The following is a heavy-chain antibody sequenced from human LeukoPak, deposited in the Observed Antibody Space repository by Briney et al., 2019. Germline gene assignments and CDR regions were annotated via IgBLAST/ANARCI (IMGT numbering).Heavy chain of an antibody. CDR1: GGSISSSSYY. Sequence: SETLSLTCTVSGGSISSSSYYWGWIRQPPGKGLEWIGGIYYSGSTYYNPSLKSRVTISVDTSKNQFSLKLSSVTAADTAVYYCARRYRAVTPFDYWGQGTLVTVSS. CDR3: ARRYRAVTPFDY. CDR2: IYYSGST. J-gene: IGHJ4*02. V-gene: IGHV4-39*01. D-gene: IGHD4-11*01.